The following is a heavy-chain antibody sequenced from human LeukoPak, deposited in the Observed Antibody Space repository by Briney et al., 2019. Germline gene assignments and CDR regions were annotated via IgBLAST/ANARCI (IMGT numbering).Heavy chain of an antibody. V-gene: IGHV1-2*02. D-gene: IGHD4-17*01. CDR3: ASTTTVTPIYYYYYMDV. CDR1: GYTFTGYY. J-gene: IGHJ6*03. CDR2: INPNSGGT. Sequence: VKVSCKASGYTFTGYYMHWGRQAPGQGGGGMGWINPNSGGTNYAQKFQGRVTMTRDTSISTAYMELSRLRSDDTAVYYCASTTTVTPIYYYYYMDVWGKGTTVTVSS.